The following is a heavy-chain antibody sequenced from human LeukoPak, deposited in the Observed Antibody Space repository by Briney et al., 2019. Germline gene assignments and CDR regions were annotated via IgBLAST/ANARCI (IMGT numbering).Heavy chain of an antibody. D-gene: IGHD3-3*01. V-gene: IGHV1-18*01. CDR1: DYTFTTYG. Sequence: ASVKVSCKSSDYTFTTYGLGWVRQAPGQGLEWMGWISVYNANTNYAQRLQDRVTMTTDTSTSTAYMELRSLRSDDTAVYYCARIPSIRFLEWLYYFDYWGQGTLVTVSS. J-gene: IGHJ4*02. CDR2: ISVYNANT. CDR3: ARIPSIRFLEWLYYFDY.